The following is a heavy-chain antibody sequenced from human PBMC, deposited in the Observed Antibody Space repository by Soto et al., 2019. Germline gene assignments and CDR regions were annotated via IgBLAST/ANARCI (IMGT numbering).Heavy chain of an antibody. J-gene: IGHJ6*02. CDR2: IMPIFGTA. CDR1: GGTFKSYA. V-gene: IGHV1-69*12. Sequence: QVQLVQSGAEVKKPGASVKVSCKASGGTFKSYAISWVRQAPGQGLEWLGGIMPIFGTADYAQNFQGRVTISADESTSTAYMELSTLTSEDTAVYYCANWGYTTPHCGNYYSGMDIWGQGTTVTVS. CDR3: ANWGYTTPHCGNYYSGMDI. D-gene: IGHD2-15*01.